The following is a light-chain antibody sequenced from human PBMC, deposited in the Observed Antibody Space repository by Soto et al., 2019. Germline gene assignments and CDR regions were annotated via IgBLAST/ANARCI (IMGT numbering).Light chain of an antibody. Sequence: QSVLTQPASVSGSPGQSITISCTGTSSDVGGYNYVSWYQPHPGKAPKLMIYDVSNRPSGVSNRFSGSKSDNTASLTISGLQPEDEADYYCSSYTTSNTRQIVFGTGTQLTVL. V-gene: IGLV2-14*03. J-gene: IGLJ1*01. CDR3: SSYTTSNTRQIV. CDR2: DVS. CDR1: SSDVGGYNY.